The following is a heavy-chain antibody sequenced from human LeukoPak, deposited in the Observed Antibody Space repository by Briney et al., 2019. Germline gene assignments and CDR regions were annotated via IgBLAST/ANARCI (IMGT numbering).Heavy chain of an antibody. CDR1: GFTFSSYA. V-gene: IGHV3-23*01. Sequence: PGGSLRLSCAASGFTFSSYAMSWVRQAPGKGLEWVSAISGNGGNTYYADSVKGRFTISRDNAKNSLYLQMNSLRAEDTAVYYCARDFYCSGGSCFVDYWGQGTLVTVSS. J-gene: IGHJ4*02. D-gene: IGHD2-15*01. CDR3: ARDFYCSGGSCFVDY. CDR2: ISGNGGNT.